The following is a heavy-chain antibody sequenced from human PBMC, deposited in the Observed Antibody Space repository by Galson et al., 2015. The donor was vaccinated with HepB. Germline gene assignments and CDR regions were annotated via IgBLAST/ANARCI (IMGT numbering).Heavy chain of an antibody. D-gene: IGHD3-3*01. CDR3: ARVYYDFWSGYYYYYYYYMDV. Sequence: SVKVSCKASGYTFTSYDINWVRQATGQGLEWMGWMNPNSGNTGYAQKFQGRVTMTRNTSISTAYMELSSLRSEDTAVYYCARVYYDFWSGYYYYYYYYMDVWGKGTTVTVSS. CDR2: MNPNSGNT. J-gene: IGHJ6*03. V-gene: IGHV1-8*01. CDR1: GYTFTSYD.